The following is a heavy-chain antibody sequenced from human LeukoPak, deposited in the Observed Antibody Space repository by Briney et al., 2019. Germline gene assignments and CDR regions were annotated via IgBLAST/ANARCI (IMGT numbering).Heavy chain of an antibody. Sequence: PGGSLRLSCAASGFSLSNYGMHWVRQAPGKGLEWVXXLLYDGNTKHYADSVKGRFTISRDISKSTFYLQMNSMTAEDTAVYYCARDHRPEIQYYYMDVWGKGTTVAVSS. CDR2: LLYDGNTK. J-gene: IGHJ6*03. CDR1: GFSLSNYG. CDR3: ARDHRPEIQYYYMDV. D-gene: IGHD1-14*01. V-gene: IGHV3-33*01.